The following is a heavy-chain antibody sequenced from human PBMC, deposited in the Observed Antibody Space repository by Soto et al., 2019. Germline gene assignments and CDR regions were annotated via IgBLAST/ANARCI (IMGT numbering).Heavy chain of an antibody. CDR1: GYTFTTYG. D-gene: IGHD2-15*01. Sequence: QVQLVQSGAEVKKPGASVKVSCKASGYTFTTYGISWVRQAPGQGLVWMGWISAYNGNTNSAQKLQGRVTMTTDTSTSTAYMELRSLRSDDTAVYYCARDSVYCSGDSCYPFDYWGQGTLVTVSS. V-gene: IGHV1-18*01. CDR2: ISAYNGNT. J-gene: IGHJ4*02. CDR3: ARDSVYCSGDSCYPFDY.